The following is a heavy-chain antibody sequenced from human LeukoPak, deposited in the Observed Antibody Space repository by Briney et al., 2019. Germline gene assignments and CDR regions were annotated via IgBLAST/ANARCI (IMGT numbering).Heavy chain of an antibody. CDR3: ARDKVSGSYSITYYYYYGMDV. CDR2: INPSGGST. J-gene: IGHJ6*04. V-gene: IGHV1-46*01. D-gene: IGHD3-10*01. Sequence: ASVKVSCKASGYTFTSYYMHWVRQAPGQGLEWMGIINPSGGSTSYAQKFQGRVTMTGDTSTSTVYMELSSLRSEDTAVYYCARDKVSGSYSITYYYYYGMDVWGKGTTVTVSS. CDR1: GYTFTSYY.